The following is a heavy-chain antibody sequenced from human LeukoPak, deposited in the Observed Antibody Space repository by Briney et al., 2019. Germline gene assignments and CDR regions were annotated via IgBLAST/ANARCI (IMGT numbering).Heavy chain of an antibody. CDR3: ANGGRTSDFDY. D-gene: IGHD3-16*01. CDR2: VFNSGVT. Sequence: SQALSLTCTVSSGSISSGNFYWSWIRQPAGKGLEWIGRVFNSGVTEYNPSLASRVSLSLDTSKNQFSLHLSSVTAADTAIYYCANGGRTSDFDYWGQGTLVTVSS. V-gene: IGHV4-61*02. J-gene: IGHJ4*02. CDR1: SGSISSGNFY.